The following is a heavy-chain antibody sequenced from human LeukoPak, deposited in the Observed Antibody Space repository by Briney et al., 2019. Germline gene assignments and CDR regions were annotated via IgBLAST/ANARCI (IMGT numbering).Heavy chain of an antibody. CDR3: ARVGSIAARLEYFQH. Sequence: SVKVSCKASGYTFTSYGISWVRQAPGQGLEWMGGIIPIFGTANYAQKFQGRVTITTDDSTSTAYMELSSLRSEDTAVYYCARVGSIAARLEYFQHWGQGTLVTVSS. J-gene: IGHJ1*01. D-gene: IGHD6-6*01. V-gene: IGHV1-69*05. CDR2: IIPIFGTA. CDR1: GYTFTSYG.